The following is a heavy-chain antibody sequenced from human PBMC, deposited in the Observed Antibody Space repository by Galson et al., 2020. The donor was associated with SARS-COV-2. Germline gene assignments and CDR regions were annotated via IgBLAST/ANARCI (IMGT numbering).Heavy chain of an antibody. V-gene: IGHV4-59*01. D-gene: IGHD2-21*02. CDR2: IYYSGST. CDR3: ARGLNGGYSYNWFDP. J-gene: IGHJ5*02. CDR1: DDSISSYY. Sequence: SETLSLTCTVSDDSISSYYWSWIRQPPGKGLEWIGYIYYSGSTNYNPSLKSRVIISVDTSKNQFSLKLSSVTAADTAVYYCARGLNGGYSYNWFDPWGQGTLVTVPS.